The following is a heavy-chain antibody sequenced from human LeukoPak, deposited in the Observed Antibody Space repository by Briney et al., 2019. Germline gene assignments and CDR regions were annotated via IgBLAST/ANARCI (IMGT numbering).Heavy chain of an antibody. Sequence: ASVKVSCKASGYTFTSYYINWVRQATGQGLEWMGWMNPNSGNTGYAQKFQGRVTITRNTSISTAYMELSSLRSEDTAVYYCARAIRSPYYGSGSYLFYYYYMDIWGKGTTVTVSS. CDR1: GYTFTSYY. CDR2: MNPNSGNT. J-gene: IGHJ6*03. V-gene: IGHV1-8*03. CDR3: ARAIRSPYYGSGSYLFYYYYMDI. D-gene: IGHD3-10*01.